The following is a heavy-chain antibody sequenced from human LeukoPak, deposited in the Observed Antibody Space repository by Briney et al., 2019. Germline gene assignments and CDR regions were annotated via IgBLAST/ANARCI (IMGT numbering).Heavy chain of an antibody. CDR3: ARFLSSGWYRWFDP. V-gene: IGHV4-4*07. CDR1: GGSISSYY. Sequence: PSETLSLTCTVSGGSISSYYWSWIRQPAGKGLEWIGRIYTSGSTNYKPSFKSRVTMSVDTSKNQFSLKLSSVTAADTAVYYCARFLSSGWYRWFDPWGQGTLVTVSS. J-gene: IGHJ5*02. D-gene: IGHD6-19*01. CDR2: IYTSGST.